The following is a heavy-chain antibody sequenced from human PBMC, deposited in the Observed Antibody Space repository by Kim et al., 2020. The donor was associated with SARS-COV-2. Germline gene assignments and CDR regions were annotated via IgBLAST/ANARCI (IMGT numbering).Heavy chain of an antibody. CDR3: ARDLGSYGMDV. J-gene: IGHJ6*02. CDR2: ST. Sequence: STYDADSVKGRFTISRHNSKNTLYLQMNSLRAEDTAVYYCARDLGSYGMDVWGQGTTVTVSS. V-gene: IGHV3-53*04.